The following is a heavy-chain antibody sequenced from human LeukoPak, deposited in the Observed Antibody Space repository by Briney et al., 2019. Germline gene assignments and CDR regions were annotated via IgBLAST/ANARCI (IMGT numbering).Heavy chain of an antibody. V-gene: IGHV4-39*01. J-gene: IGHJ4*02. CDR3: ARGAYCSSTSCSVYYFDY. CDR2: IYYSGST. CDR1: GGSISSSSYY. Sequence: PSETLSLTCTVSGGSISSSSYYWGWIRQPPGKGLEWIGSIYYSGSTYYNPSLKSRVTISVDTSKNQFSLKLSSVTAADTAVYYCARGAYCSSTSCSVYYFDYWGQGTLVTVSS. D-gene: IGHD2-2*01.